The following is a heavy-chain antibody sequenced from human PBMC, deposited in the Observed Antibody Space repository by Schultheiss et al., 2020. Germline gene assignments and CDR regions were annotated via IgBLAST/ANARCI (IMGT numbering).Heavy chain of an antibody. Sequence: ASVKVSCKASGGAFSSYAFSWVRQAPGQGLEWMGWISAYNGNTNYAQKLQGSVTMTTDTSTSTAYMELRSLRSDDTAVYYCARDRPRHCSTANCYAFRFYYYGMDVWGQGTTVTVSS. D-gene: IGHD2-2*01. CDR1: GGAFSSYA. CDR3: ARDRPRHCSTANCYAFRFYYYGMDV. V-gene: IGHV1-18*01. J-gene: IGHJ6*02. CDR2: ISAYNGNT.